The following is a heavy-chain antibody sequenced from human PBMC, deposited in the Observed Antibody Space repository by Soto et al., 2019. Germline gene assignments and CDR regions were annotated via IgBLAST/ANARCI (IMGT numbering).Heavy chain of an antibody. CDR2: IRPSSGAT. CDR3: VRGEIWAGETDY. CDR1: GYTFTNFY. V-gene: IGHV1-46*01. J-gene: IGHJ4*02. Sequence: ASVKVSCKASGYTFTNFYMHWVRQAPGQGLEWMGIIRPSSGATNYAQKFQARVTLTRDTSTSTVYMELSRLKSEDTAVYYCVRGEIWAGETDYWGQRTLVTVSS. D-gene: IGHD7-27*01.